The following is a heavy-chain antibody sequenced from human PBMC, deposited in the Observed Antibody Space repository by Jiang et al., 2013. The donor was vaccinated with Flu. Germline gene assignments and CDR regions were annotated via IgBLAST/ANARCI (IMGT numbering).Heavy chain of an antibody. J-gene: IGHJ4*02. CDR3: ARTPTSLTDYFDY. CDR1: GFSLNTRGMR. V-gene: IGHV2-70*04. CDR2: IDWDDDK. Sequence: KPTQTLTLTCTFSGFSLNTRGMRVNWIRQPPGKALEWLARIDWDDDKFYSTLLKTRLTISKDTSKNXVVLTLANMDPVDTATYYCARTPTSLTDYFDYWGQGTLVTVSS. D-gene: IGHD5-24*01.